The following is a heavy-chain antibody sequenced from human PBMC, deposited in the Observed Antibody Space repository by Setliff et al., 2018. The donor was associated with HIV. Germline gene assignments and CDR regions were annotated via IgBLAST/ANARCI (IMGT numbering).Heavy chain of an antibody. J-gene: IGHJ4*02. Sequence: GGSLRLSCVASGFTFSSCAMDWVRQVPGKAPEWVSYINSGGTDIHYPDSVKGRFSISRDNTKNSLYLQMNGLRVEDTAVYYCAKNIAGVCYSGLDYWGQGALVTVSS. CDR1: GFTFSSCA. CDR2: INSGGTDI. D-gene: IGHD2-15*01. V-gene: IGHV3-21*01. CDR3: AKNIAGVCYSGLDY.